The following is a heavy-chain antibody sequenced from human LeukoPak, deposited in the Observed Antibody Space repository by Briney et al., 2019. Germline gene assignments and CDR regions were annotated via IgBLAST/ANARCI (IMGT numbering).Heavy chain of an antibody. CDR3: AREGFDS. J-gene: IGHJ4*02. V-gene: IGHV1-8*01. CDR2: MNPNSGNT. CDR1: GCAFISYD. Sequence: ASVMVSCKASGCAFISYDINWVRQATGQGLEWVGYMNPNSGNTGYAQKFQGRVTITKNTSITTAYMELSSLRSEDTAVNYCAREGFDSWGQGTLVTVSS.